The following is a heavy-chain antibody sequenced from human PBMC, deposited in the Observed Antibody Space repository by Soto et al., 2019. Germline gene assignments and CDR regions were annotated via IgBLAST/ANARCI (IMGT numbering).Heavy chain of an antibody. D-gene: IGHD2-21*01. V-gene: IGHV1-46*03. CDR2: IDCRGGTT. CDR1: GYTFTSSH. J-gene: IGHJ4*02. Sequence: QVQLVQSGAEVKKPGATVKLSCKASGYTFTSSHMHWVRQAPGQGLEWMGVIDCRGGTTSYTQKFQGRVTMITDASTSTVYMYLDSLRSEDTAVYYGTRDGDGDEWEVLLDYWGQGTLVTVSS. CDR3: TRDGDGDEWEVLLDY.